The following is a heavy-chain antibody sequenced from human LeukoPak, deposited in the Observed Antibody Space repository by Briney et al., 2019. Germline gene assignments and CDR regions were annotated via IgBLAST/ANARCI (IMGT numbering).Heavy chain of an antibody. CDR3: ARAKGAFDI. J-gene: IGHJ3*02. CDR2: IYSAGST. Sequence: GGSLRLSCTVSGFTFSSNSMSWVRQAPGKGLEWVSFIYSAGSTHYSDSVKGRFTISIDNSKNTLYLQMNSLRVEDTAVYYCARAKGAFDIWGQGTMVTVSS. CDR1: GFTFSSNS. V-gene: IGHV3-53*01.